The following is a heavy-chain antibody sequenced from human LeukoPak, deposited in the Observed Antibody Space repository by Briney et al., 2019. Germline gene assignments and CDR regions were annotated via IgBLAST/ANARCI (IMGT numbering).Heavy chain of an antibody. D-gene: IGHD2-21*01. CDR2: IYKSGTT. V-gene: IGHV4-59*08. J-gene: IGHJ4*02. CDR3: VRLVVDSRGIKEVAVEY. Sequence: PSETLSLTCSVSGGSISRYYCSWIRQPPGGGLQWIGYIYKSGTTNYNPSLKSRITMSMDTSKNQFSLKLTSVTAADTAVYYCVRLVVDSRGIKEVAVEYWGQGTLVTVSS. CDR1: GGSISRYY.